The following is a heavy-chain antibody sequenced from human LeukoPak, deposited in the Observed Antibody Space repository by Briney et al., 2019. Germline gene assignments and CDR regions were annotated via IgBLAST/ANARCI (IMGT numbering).Heavy chain of an antibody. CDR2: IYNSGST. J-gene: IGHJ4*02. CDR3: ARTTFWYGDYPNCDY. CDR1: GGSISGYY. Sequence: SETLSLTCTVSGGSISGYYWRWLRQPAGKGLEGFGRIYNSGSTIYNLSLKTRVTISIDTYKHVFSLKLSSVTAAHTAVYYWARTTFWYGDYPNCDYWGQGSLVTVSS. V-gene: IGHV4-4*07. D-gene: IGHD4-17*01.